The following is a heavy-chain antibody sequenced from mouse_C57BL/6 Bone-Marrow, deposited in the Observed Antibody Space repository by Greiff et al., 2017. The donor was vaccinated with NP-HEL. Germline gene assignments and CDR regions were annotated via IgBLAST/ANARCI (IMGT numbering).Heavy chain of an antibody. CDR2: ICSGGSYT. Sequence: EVQLKESGGDLVKPGGSLKLSCAASGFTFSSYGMSWVRQTPDNRLEWVATICSGGSYTYYPDSVKGRFTITRDTAKNTLYMQMSSLKTEDTAMYYCARHESRDGGFAYWGRGTLVTVTA. CDR3: ARHESRDGGFAY. J-gene: IGHJ3*01. V-gene: IGHV5-6*01. CDR1: GFTFSSYG.